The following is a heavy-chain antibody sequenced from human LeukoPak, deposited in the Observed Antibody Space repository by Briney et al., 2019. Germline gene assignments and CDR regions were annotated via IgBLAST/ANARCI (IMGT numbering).Heavy chain of an antibody. Sequence: GGSLRLSCAVSGFTFSGFWMSWSRQAPGKGLEWVASINSDGSEGYYADVVKGRFTISRDNAKNSLYLQINSLRAEDTAVYYCARDWGPWTYYYGMDVWGQGTTVTVSS. V-gene: IGHV3-7*03. CDR3: ARDWGPWTYYYGMDV. J-gene: IGHJ6*02. D-gene: IGHD3-16*01. CDR1: GFTFSGFW. CDR2: INSDGSEG.